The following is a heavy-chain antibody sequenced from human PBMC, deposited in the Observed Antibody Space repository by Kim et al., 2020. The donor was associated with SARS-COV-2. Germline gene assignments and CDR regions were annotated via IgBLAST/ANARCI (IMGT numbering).Heavy chain of an antibody. D-gene: IGHD3-16*02. CDR3: ARDTHYDYVWGSYRPRYYGMDV. Sequence: SVKVSCKASGGTFSSYAISWVRQAPGQGLEWMGGIIPIFGTANYAQKFQGRVTITADESTSTAYMELSSLRSEDTAVYYCARDTHYDYVWGSYRPRYYGMDVWGQGTTVTVSS. CDR1: GGTFSSYA. V-gene: IGHV1-69*13. J-gene: IGHJ6*02. CDR2: IIPIFGTA.